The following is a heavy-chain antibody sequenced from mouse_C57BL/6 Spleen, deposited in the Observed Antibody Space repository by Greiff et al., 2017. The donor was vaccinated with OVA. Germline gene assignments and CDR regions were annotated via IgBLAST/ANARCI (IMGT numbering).Heavy chain of an antibody. D-gene: IGHD1-1*01. V-gene: IGHV1-81*01. CDR3: ARSLDGSSAYWYFDV. CDR1: GYTFTSYG. CDR2: IYPRSGNT. Sequence: QVQLQQSGAELARPGASVKLSCKASGYTFTSYGISWVKQRTGQGLEWIGEIYPRSGNTYYNEKFKGKATLTADKSSSTAYMELRSLTSEDSAVYFCARSLDGSSAYWYFDVWGTGTTVTVSS. J-gene: IGHJ1*03.